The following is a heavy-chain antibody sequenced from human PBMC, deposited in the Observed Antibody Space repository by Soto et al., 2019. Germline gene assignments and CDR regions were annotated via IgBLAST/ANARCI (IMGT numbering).Heavy chain of an antibody. J-gene: IGHJ4*02. CDR2: IIPIFGTA. V-gene: IGHV1-69*13. D-gene: IGHD1-26*01. Sequence: ASVKVSCKASGGTFSSYAISWVRQAPGQGLEWMGGIIPIFGTANYAQKFQGRVTITADESTSTAYMELSSLRSEDTAVYYCARDSFVGATLGNPFDYWGQGTLVTVSS. CDR3: ARDSFVGATLGNPFDY. CDR1: GGTFSSYA.